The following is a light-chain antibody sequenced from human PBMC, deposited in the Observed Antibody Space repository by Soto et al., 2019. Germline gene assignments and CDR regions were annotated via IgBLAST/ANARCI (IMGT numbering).Light chain of an antibody. CDR1: SSDVGGYNY. V-gene: IGLV2-14*01. CDR3: SSYTSSNTLVV. J-gene: IGLJ2*01. CDR2: DVS. Sequence: QSALTQPASVSGSPGQSITISCTGTSSDVGGYNYVSWYQQHPGKAPKVILYDVSNRPSGVSNRFSGSKSGNTASLTISGPQAEDEADYYCSSYTSSNTLVVFGGGTKLTVL.